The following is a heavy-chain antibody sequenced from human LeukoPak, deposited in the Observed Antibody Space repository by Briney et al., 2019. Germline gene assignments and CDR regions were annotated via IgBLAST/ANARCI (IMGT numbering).Heavy chain of an antibody. V-gene: IGHV4-39*07. CDR1: SGSISTSNYY. Sequence: SETLSLTCTVSSGSISTSNYYWGWVRQPPGKALEWIGNIFYSGSTYYSPSLKSRVTISLDTSRNQFSLKLNSVTAADTAVYFCARGRVSSSTWYSTYYYYFYMDVWGKGTTVTVSS. CDR2: IFYSGST. J-gene: IGHJ6*03. D-gene: IGHD1-1*01. CDR3: ARGRVSSSTWYSTYYYYFYMDV.